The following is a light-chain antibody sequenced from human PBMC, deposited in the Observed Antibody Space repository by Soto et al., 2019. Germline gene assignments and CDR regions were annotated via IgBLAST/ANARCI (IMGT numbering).Light chain of an antibody. V-gene: IGKV3-15*01. Sequence: EIVMTQSPATLSVSPGERATLSCRASQSINSNLAWYQQKPGQAARLLIYGASTRATGLPARFSGSGSGTAFTLTISSLQSEDFAVYYCQQYNNWPLTFGGGTRVEIK. CDR1: QSINSN. CDR2: GAS. J-gene: IGKJ4*01. CDR3: QQYNNWPLT.